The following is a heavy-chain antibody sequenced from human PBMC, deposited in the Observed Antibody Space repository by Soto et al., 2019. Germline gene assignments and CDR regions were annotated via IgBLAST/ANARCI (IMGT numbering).Heavy chain of an antibody. CDR1: GGSFSGYY. CDR2: INHSGST. J-gene: IGHJ4*02. Sequence: QVQLQQWGAGLLKPSETLSLTCAVYGGSFSGYYWSWIRQPPGKGLEWIGEINHSGSTDYNPSLKSRVTISVDTSKNQFSLKLSSVTAADTAVYYCARVRNSMVRGVRLYYFDYWGQGTLVTVSS. D-gene: IGHD3-10*01. CDR3: ARVRNSMVRGVRLYYFDY. V-gene: IGHV4-34*01.